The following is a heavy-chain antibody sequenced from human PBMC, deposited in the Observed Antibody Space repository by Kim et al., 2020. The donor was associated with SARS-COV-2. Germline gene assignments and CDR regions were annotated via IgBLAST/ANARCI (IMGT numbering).Heavy chain of an antibody. CDR3: ASTSGYSLHYYYYMDV. D-gene: IGHD5-18*01. CDR1: GGSISSYY. CDR2: IYYSGST. V-gene: IGHV4-59*01. J-gene: IGHJ6*03. Sequence: SETLSLTCTVSGGSISSYYWSWIRQPPGKGLEWIGYIYYSGSTNYNPSLKSRVTISVDTSKNQFSLKLSSETAADTAVYYCASTSGYSLHYYYYMDVWGKGTTVTVSS.